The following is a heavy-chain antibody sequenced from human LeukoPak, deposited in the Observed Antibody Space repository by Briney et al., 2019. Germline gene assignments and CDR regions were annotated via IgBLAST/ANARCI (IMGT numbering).Heavy chain of an antibody. V-gene: IGHV1-69*01. CDR1: GGTFSSYA. CDR3: ASWRPHRVVVPAAEPTDY. CDR2: IIPIFGTA. J-gene: IGHJ4*02. Sequence: SVKVSCKASGGTFSSYAISWVRQAPGQGLEWMGGIIPIFGTANYAQKFQGRVTIAADESTSTASMELSSLRSEDTAVYYSASWRPHRVVVPAAEPTDYWGQGTLVTVSS. D-gene: IGHD2-2*01.